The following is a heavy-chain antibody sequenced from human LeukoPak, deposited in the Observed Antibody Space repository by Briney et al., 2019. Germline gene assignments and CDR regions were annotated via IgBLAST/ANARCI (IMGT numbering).Heavy chain of an antibody. J-gene: IGHJ4*02. V-gene: IGHV4-4*07. CDR3: ASRLVWRYYFDY. CDR1: GGSISSYY. CDR2: ISTSGST. Sequence: PSETLSLTCTVSGGSISSYYWSWIRQPAGKGLESIGHISTSGSTNYNPSLKSRVTISVDTSKNQFSLKLSSVTAADTAVYYCASRLVWRYYFDYWGQGTLVTVSS. D-gene: IGHD6-19*01.